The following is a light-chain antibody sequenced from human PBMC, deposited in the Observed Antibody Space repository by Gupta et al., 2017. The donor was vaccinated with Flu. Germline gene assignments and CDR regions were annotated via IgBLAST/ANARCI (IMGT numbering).Light chain of an antibody. CDR1: QSVSSW. J-gene: IGKJ5*01. CDR3: QQYINYFIT. V-gene: IGKV1-5*03. CDR2: KAS. Sequence: PSTLSASVGDRVTITCRASQSVSSWLAWYQLKPGKAPKLLIYKASTLETGVPSRFSGSGSGTEFTLTISSLQPDDSATYYCQQYINYFITFGQGTRLDIK.